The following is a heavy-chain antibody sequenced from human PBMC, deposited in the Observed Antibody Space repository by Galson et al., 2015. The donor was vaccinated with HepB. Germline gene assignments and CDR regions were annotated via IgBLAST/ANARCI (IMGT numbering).Heavy chain of an antibody. D-gene: IGHD3-22*01. Sequence: SVKVSCKASGYTFATFGISWVRQAPGRGLEWMGWIGVYNGNTNYAQKFRGRVAMTTDTSTSTAYVELRALRSDDTAVYYCARDRRGNAVYYDSSGLTNAFDVWGQGTMVTVSS. J-gene: IGHJ3*01. CDR3: ARDRRGNAVYYDSSGLTNAFDV. CDR1: GYTFATFG. V-gene: IGHV1-18*04. CDR2: IGVYNGNT.